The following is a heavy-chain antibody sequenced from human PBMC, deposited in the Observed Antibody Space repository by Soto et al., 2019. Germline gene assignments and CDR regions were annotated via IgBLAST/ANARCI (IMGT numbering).Heavy chain of an antibody. V-gene: IGHV3-23*01. CDR3: AKDTVGGYSFWSGYYSDGLEA. J-gene: IGHJ5*02. Sequence: EVKLLESGGGLAQPGGSLRLSCVGSGFTFDSYAISWVRHAPAERLQWIAAISGSADGTDYAHSVRGRFTISRDNAKKTEHLQMDSLRVEDTAVYFCAKDTVGGYSFWSGYYSDGLEAWGQGTLVTVS. CDR2: ISGSADGT. CDR1: GFTFDSYA. D-gene: IGHD3-3*01.